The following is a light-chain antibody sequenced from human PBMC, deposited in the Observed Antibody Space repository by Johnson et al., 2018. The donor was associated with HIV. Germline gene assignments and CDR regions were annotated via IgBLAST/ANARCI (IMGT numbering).Light chain of an antibody. CDR1: SSNIGNYY. CDR2: DNN. J-gene: IGLJ1*01. V-gene: IGLV1-51*01. Sequence: QSVLTQPPSVSAAPGQKVTISCSGSSSNIGNYYVSWYQQLPGRAPKLLIYDNNKRPSGIHDRFSGSSSAPSATLAIPGLQTGAEADYYCGTWDSSLRVGFFGTGTKVTVL. CDR3: GTWDSSLRVGF.